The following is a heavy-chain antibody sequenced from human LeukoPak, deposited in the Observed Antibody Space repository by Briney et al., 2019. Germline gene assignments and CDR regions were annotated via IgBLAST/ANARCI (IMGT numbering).Heavy chain of an antibody. J-gene: IGHJ4*02. D-gene: IGHD5-24*01. CDR2: IGPGGET. CDR3: AMGRRDGYNFPFDS. CDR1: GLTFSSYD. V-gene: IGHV3-13*01. Sequence: GGSLRLSCAASGLTFSSYDTHWVRQSTGQGLEWVSAIGPGGETYYSGSVKGRFTISREMAKNSFYLQMNSLTAGDTAVYYCAMGRRDGYNFPFDSWGQGTLVTVSS.